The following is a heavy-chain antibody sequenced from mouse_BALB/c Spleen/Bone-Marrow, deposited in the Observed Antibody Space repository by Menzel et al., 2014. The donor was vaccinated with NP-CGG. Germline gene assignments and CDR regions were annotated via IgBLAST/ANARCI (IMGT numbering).Heavy chain of an antibody. CDR3: ARDRAARATGYYGDD. D-gene: IGHD3-1*01. J-gene: IGHJ2*01. V-gene: IGHV7-3*02. CDR2: IRNKANGYTT. Sequence: EVKVVESGGGLVQPGGSLRLSCATSGFTFTDYYMSWVRQPPGKALEWLGFIRNKANGYTTEYSASVKGRFTISRDNSQSILYLQMNTLRAEDSATYYCARDRAARATGYYGDDWGQGTTLTDSS. CDR1: GFTFTDYY.